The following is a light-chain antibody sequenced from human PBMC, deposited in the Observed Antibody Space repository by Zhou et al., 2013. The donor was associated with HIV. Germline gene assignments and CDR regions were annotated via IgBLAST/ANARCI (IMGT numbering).Light chain of an antibody. CDR2: EAS. CDR3: QQYSSYSWT. V-gene: IGKV1-5*03. Sequence: DIQMTQSPSTLSASVGDRVTITCRASQNITSWLAWYQQKPGRAPKLLIYEASVLEKGVPSRFSGSGSGTEFTLSISSLQPDDFANYHCQQYSSYSWTFGQGTKVETK. J-gene: IGKJ1*01. CDR1: QNITSW.